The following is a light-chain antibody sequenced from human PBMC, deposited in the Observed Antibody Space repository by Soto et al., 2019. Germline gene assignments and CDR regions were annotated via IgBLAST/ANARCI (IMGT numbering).Light chain of an antibody. V-gene: IGKV3-20*01. CDR2: GAS. J-gene: IGKJ3*01. CDR1: QSVSSNN. Sequence: EIVLTQSPGTLSLSTGERATLSCRASQSVSSNNLAWYQQRPGQAPRVVIYGASTRATGIPERFSGSGSGTDFTLPISRLEPEDFAVYYCQQYGRSPFTFGPGTKVDIK. CDR3: QQYGRSPFT.